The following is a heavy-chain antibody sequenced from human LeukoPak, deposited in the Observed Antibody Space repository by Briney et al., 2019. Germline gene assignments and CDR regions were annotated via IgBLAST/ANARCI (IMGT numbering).Heavy chain of an antibody. Sequence: SETLSLTCTVSGGSISSYYWSWIRQPPGKGLEWIGYIYYSGSTNYNPSLKSRVTISVDTSKNQFSLKLSSVTAADTAVYYCARAGELLYGAFDIWGQGTMVTVSS. CDR2: IYYSGST. CDR3: ARAGELLYGAFDI. CDR1: GGSISSYY. D-gene: IGHD3-10*01. J-gene: IGHJ3*02. V-gene: IGHV4-59*01.